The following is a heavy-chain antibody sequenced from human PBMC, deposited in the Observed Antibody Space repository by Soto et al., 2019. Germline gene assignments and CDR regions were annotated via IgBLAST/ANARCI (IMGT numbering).Heavy chain of an antibody. V-gene: IGHV4-34*01. CDR3: ARGLLTMVRGGIPPGKYYYYGMDV. CDR1: GGSFSGYY. J-gene: IGHJ6*02. Sequence: SETLSLTCAVYGGSFSGYYWSWIRQPPGKGLEWIGEINHSGSTNYNPSLKSRVTISVDTSKNQFSLKLSSVTAADTAVYYCARGLLTMVRGGIPPGKYYYYGMDVWGQGTTVPVSS. D-gene: IGHD3-10*01. CDR2: INHSGST.